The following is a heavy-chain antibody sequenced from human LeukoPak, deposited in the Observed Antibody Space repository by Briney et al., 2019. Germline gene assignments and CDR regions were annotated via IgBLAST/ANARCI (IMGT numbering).Heavy chain of an antibody. Sequence: PGGSLRLSCAASGFTFSSYGMHWVRQAPGKGLEWVEFIRYDGSNKYYADSVKGRFTISRDNSKNTLYLQMNSLRAEDTAVYYCARRNYDFWSGYMDAFDIWGQGTMVTVSS. CDR1: GFTFSSYG. V-gene: IGHV3-30*02. J-gene: IGHJ3*02. CDR2: IRYDGSNK. CDR3: ARRNYDFWSGYMDAFDI. D-gene: IGHD3-3*01.